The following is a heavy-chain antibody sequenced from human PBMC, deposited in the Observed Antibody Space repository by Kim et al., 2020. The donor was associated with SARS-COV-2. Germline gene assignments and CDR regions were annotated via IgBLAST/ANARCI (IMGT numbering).Heavy chain of an antibody. CDR1: GGTFSSYA. J-gene: IGHJ4*02. V-gene: IGHV1-69*13. CDR2: IIPIFGTA. CDR3: ASNRYSSGSGKN. Sequence: SVKVSCKASGGTFSSYAISWVRQAPGQGLEWMGGIIPIFGTANYAQKFQGRVTITADESTSTAYMELSSLRSEDSAVYYCASNRYSSGSGKNWGQGTLVTVSS. D-gene: IGHD6-19*01.